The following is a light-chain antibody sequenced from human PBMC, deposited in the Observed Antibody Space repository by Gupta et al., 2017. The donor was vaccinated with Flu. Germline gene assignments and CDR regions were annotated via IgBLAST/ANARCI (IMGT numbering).Light chain of an antibody. J-gene: IGLJ3*02. CDR1: SGSIASNY. CDR2: ENH. Sequence: NFLLTQXXSXSESXXXXVTXSCTRSSGSIASNYVQWYQQRPGSAPTTVIYENHRRPSGVPDRFSGSIDRSSNSAFLTISGLQTEDEADYYCQSYESAIYWVFGGGTKLTVL. V-gene: IGLV6-57*03. CDR3: QSYESAIYWV.